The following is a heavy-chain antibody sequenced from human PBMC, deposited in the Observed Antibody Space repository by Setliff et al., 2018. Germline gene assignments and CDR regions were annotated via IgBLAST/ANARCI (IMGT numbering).Heavy chain of an antibody. D-gene: IGHD2-2*01. CDR2: IYPGDSDT. CDR1: GYSFTSYW. J-gene: IGHJ3*01. Sequence: GESLKISCKGSGYSFTSYWIGWVRQMPGKGLEWMGVIYPGDSDTRYSPSFQGQVTISADKSINTAYLQWSSLKASDTAIYYCTRHEDRNKCTSSSCYRENDAFGVWGQGAMVTVSS. V-gene: IGHV5-51*01. CDR3: TRHEDRNKCTSSSCYRENDAFGV.